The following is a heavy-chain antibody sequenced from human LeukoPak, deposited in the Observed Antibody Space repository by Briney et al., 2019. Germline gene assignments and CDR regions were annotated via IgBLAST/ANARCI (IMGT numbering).Heavy chain of an antibody. Sequence: ASVKVSCKASGGTFSSYAISWVRQAPGQGLEWMGWMNPNSGNTGYAQKFQGRDTMTRNTSISTAYMELSSLRSEDTAVYYCARGQLYGDYDPTGDYWGQGTLVTVSS. D-gene: IGHD4-17*01. J-gene: IGHJ4*02. CDR1: GGTFSSYA. V-gene: IGHV1-8*02. CDR2: MNPNSGNT. CDR3: ARGQLYGDYDPTGDY.